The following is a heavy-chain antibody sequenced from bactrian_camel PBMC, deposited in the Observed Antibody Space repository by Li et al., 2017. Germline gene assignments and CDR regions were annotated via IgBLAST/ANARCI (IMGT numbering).Heavy chain of an antibody. CDR1: EYIYSSDC. V-gene: IGHV3S53*01. J-gene: IGHJ4*01. CDR3: AADEGLWEGYGECSRFVY. Sequence: HVQLVESGGGPAQAGGSLTLSCAAGEYIYSSDCLAWFRQRPGKEREEVAHINSDGRATVEDSVKGRFTISKDKAKNTLYLQMNMLKSEDTAIYYCAADEGLWEGYGECSRFVYWGQGTQVTVS. D-gene: IGHD3*01. CDR2: INSDGRA.